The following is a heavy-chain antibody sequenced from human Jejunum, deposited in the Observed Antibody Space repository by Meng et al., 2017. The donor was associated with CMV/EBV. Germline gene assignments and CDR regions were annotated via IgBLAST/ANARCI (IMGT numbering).Heavy chain of an antibody. CDR3: VKGYGMDV. CDR2: FGGSGGGT. Sequence: SCAASGFTFSNYLTGWVRQAPGKGLVWVSSFGGSGGGTFYADSVKGRFTISRDNSRNTLYLQMNSLRAEDTAVYYCVKGYGMDVWGQGTTVTVSS. CDR1: GFTFSNYL. J-gene: IGHJ6*02. V-gene: IGHV3-23*01.